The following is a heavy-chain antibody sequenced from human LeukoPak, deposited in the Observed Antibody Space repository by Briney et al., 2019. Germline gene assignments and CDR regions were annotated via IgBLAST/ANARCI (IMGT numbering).Heavy chain of an antibody. CDR1: AFTFSSYA. CDR2: ISASASST. Sequence: PGGSLRVSCAASAFTFSSYAMSWVRQAPGKGLEWVSTISASASSTYYVDSVRGRFTISRDNSKNTLYLQMNSLRAEDTAVYYCAELGITMIGGVWGKGTTVTISS. J-gene: IGHJ6*04. D-gene: IGHD3-10*02. V-gene: IGHV3-23*01. CDR3: AELGITMIGGV.